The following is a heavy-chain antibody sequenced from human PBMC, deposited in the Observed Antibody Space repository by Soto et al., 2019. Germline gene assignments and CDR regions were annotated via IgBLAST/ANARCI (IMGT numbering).Heavy chain of an antibody. CDR2: ITSSGSNT. Sequence: PGGSLRLSCAASGFTFSSYEMNWVRQAPGKGLEWLSYITSSGSNTHYADSVKGRFTISRDNAKNSLYLQMNSLRAEDTAVYYCARDICSSSSCYLYYDYGMDVWGQGTTVTVS. V-gene: IGHV3-48*03. D-gene: IGHD2-2*01. J-gene: IGHJ6*02. CDR3: ARDICSSSSCYLYYDYGMDV. CDR1: GFTFSSYE.